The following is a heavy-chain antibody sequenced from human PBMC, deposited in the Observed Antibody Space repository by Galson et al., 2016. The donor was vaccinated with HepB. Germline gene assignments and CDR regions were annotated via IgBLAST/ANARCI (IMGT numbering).Heavy chain of an antibody. V-gene: IGHV3-7*03. Sequence: SLRLSCAASGFSFSHYWMSWVRQAPGKGLEYVATISDDGNEKYYVDSVRGRFTISRDNAKNSLDLQMNGLRVDDTAVYYCASNNRGWGQGTLVTVSS. CDR3: ASNNRG. D-gene: IGHD3-10*01. J-gene: IGHJ1*01. CDR2: ISDDGNEK. CDR1: GFSFSHYW.